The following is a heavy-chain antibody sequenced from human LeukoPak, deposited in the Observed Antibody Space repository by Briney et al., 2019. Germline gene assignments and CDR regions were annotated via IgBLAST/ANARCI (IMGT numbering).Heavy chain of an antibody. Sequence: ASVKVSCKASGYTFTSYDINWVRQATGQGLEWMGWMNPNRGNTDYAQKFQGRVTLTRNTSISTAYMELSSLRSEDTAVYYCARGRYLAAAVPEVHAFAIWGQGTVVTVSS. V-gene: IGHV1-8*03. J-gene: IGHJ3*02. D-gene: IGHD6-13*01. CDR2: MNPNRGNT. CDR3: ARGRYLAAAVPEVHAFAI. CDR1: GYTFTSYD.